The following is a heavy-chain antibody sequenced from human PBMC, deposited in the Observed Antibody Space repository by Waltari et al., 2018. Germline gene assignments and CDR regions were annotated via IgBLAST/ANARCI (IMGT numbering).Heavy chain of an antibody. D-gene: IGHD6-19*01. J-gene: IGHJ4*02. CDR2: ISDSGGNT. Sequence: EVQLLESGGGLVQPGGSLRLSCAASGSTFSSYPMRWVRQAPGKGLEWGSAISDSGGNTYYADSVKGRFTISRDNSKNTLYLQMNSLRAEDTAVYYCTKRAESNGWTGWIFDYWGQGTLVTVSS. V-gene: IGHV3-23*01. CDR1: GSTFSSYP. CDR3: TKRAESNGWTGWIFDY.